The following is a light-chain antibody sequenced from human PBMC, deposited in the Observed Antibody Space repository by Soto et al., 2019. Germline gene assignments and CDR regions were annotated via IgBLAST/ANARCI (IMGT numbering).Light chain of an antibody. CDR1: QSVSSY. J-gene: IGKJ4*01. CDR2: DAS. CDR3: QQRSNWPPKVT. V-gene: IGKV3-11*01. Sequence: EIVLTQSPATLSLSPGERATLSCRASQSVSSYLAWYQQKPGQAPRLLIYDASNRATGIPARFSGSGSGTDFTLTICSLEPEDFAVYYCQQRSNWPPKVTFGGGTKVEIK.